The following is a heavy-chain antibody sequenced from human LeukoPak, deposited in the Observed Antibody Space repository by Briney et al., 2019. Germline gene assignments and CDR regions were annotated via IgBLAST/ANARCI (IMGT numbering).Heavy chain of an antibody. CDR3: AKVIVEGVVIGVNDY. Sequence: PGGSLRLSCAASGFTFSSYAMSWVRQAPGKGLEWVSAISGSGGSTYYADSVKGRFTISRDNSKNTLYLQMNSLRAEDTAVYYCAKVIVEGVVIGVNDYWGQGTLVTVSS. CDR2: ISGSGGST. CDR1: GFTFSSYA. V-gene: IGHV3-23*01. D-gene: IGHD3-3*01. J-gene: IGHJ4*02.